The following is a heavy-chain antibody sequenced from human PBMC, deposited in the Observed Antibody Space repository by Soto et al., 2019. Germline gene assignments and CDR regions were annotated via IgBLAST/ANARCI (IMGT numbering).Heavy chain of an antibody. D-gene: IGHD6-25*01. CDR2: MYPDDSDI. Sequence: GESLKISCKASGYSFSFYWIGWVRQMPGKGLEWMAIMYPDDSDIRYSPSFEAHVTISADKSTSTAFLQWSSLKASDTAMFYCARGGYSGNSKDPFYIWGPGTMVTVSS. J-gene: IGHJ3*02. V-gene: IGHV5-51*01. CDR3: ARGGYSGNSKDPFYI. CDR1: GYSFSFYW.